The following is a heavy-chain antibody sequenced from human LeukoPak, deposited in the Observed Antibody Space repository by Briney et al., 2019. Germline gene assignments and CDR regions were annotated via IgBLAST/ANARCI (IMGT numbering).Heavy chain of an antibody. CDR1: GYTFTGYY. CDR2: INPNSGGT. CDR3: ARDRYTMVRGVPNWFDP. V-gene: IGHV1-2*02. D-gene: IGHD3-10*01. J-gene: IGHJ5*02. Sequence: ASVKVSCKASGYTFTGYYMHWVRQAPGQGLEWMGWINPNSGGTNYAQKFQGRVTMTRDTSTSTAYMELSRLRSDDTAVYYCARDRYTMVRGVPNWFDPWGQGTLVTVSS.